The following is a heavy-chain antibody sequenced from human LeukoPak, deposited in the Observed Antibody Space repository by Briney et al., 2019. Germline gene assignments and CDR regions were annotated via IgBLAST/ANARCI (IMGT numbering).Heavy chain of an antibody. CDR1: GFTFSSYA. CDR3: ARGLCSSTSCYVFD. J-gene: IGHJ4*02. D-gene: IGHD2-2*01. Sequence: PGGSLRLSCAASGFTFSSYAMHWVRQAPGKGLEYVSAISSNGGSTYYANSVKGRFTISRDNSKNTLYLQMGSLRAEDMAVYYCARGLCSSTSCYVFDWGQGTLVTVSS. CDR2: ISSNGGST. V-gene: IGHV3-64*01.